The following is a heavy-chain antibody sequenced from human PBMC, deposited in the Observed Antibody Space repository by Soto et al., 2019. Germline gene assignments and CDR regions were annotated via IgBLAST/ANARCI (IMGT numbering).Heavy chain of an antibody. CDR2: LSGTGAAS. V-gene: IGHV3-23*01. D-gene: IGHD3-3*01. CDR3: AKEFTSFGVIITPLDS. J-gene: IGHJ4*02. Sequence: EVQLLESRGGLAQPGGSLRLSCAASGFSISSHAMSWVRQAPGKGLEWVAGLSGTGAASYYADSAKGRFTISKDSSKNTLYLQIDSLRAEDTALYFCAKEFTSFGVIITPLDSWGQGTLVIVFS. CDR1: GFSISSHA.